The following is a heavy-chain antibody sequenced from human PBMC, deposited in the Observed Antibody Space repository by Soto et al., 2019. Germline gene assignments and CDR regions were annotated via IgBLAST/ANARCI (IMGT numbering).Heavy chain of an antibody. D-gene: IGHD6-6*01. CDR2: INLNSGGA. J-gene: IGHJ6*02. CDR3: ARSESIAARRRIYYYYGMDV. Sequence: ASVKVSCKASGYTFTGYYMHWVRQAPGQGLEWMGWINLNSGGANYAQKFQGRVTMTRDTSISTAYMELSRLRSDDTAVYYCARSESIAARRRIYYYYGMDVWGQGTTVTVSS. CDR1: GYTFTGYY. V-gene: IGHV1-2*02.